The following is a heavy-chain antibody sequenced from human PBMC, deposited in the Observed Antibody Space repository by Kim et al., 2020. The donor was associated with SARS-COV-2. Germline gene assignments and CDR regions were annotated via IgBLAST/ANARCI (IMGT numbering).Heavy chain of an antibody. CDR3: ARVNGRSYFDP. CDR2: T. Sequence: THSNPPLKSRVTISIDKSKNQFSLKVSSVTAADTAVYYCARVNGRSYFDPWGQGILVTVSS. V-gene: IGHV4-4*02. J-gene: IGHJ5*02. D-gene: IGHD2-15*01.